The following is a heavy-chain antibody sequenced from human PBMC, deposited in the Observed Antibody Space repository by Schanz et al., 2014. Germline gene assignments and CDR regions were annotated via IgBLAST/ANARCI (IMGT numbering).Heavy chain of an antibody. Sequence: EVQLVESGGGLVQPGGSLRFSCAASGFTFSSYWMHGVRQAPGKGLVGVSRINSDDTTKTYADSVKGRFTISRDNGEDTTYLQMNSLRVEDTAIYYCAKIWKAHHLTGRPGWSDGMDVWGQGTTV. CDR2: INSDDTTK. CDR3: AKIWKAHHLTGRPGWSDGMDV. J-gene: IGHJ6*02. V-gene: IGHV3-74*02. CDR1: GFTFSSYW. D-gene: IGHD3-3*01.